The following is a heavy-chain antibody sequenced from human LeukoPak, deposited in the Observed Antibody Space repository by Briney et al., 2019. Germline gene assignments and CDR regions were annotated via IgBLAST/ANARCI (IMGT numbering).Heavy chain of an antibody. D-gene: IGHD2-2*01. Sequence: ASVKVSCKSSGYTFTSYGISWVRQAPGQGLEWMGWISAYNGNTNYAQKLQGRVTMTTDTSTSTAYMELRSLRSDDTAVYYCARVSYCSSTSCYFTQYNWFDPWGQGTLVTVSS. V-gene: IGHV1-18*01. CDR2: ISAYNGNT. J-gene: IGHJ5*02. CDR1: GYTFTSYG. CDR3: ARVSYCSSTSCYFTQYNWFDP.